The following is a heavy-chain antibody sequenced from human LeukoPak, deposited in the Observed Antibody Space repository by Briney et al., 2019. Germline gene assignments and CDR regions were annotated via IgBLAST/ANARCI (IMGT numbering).Heavy chain of an antibody. J-gene: IGHJ4*02. CDR2: IYPGDSDT. D-gene: IGHD1-26*01. CDR3: AIYSDTYYFDH. Sequence: GESRKISCKGSGYSFTSSWIGWVRQMPGKGLEWMGIIYPGDSDTRYSPSFQGQVTISADKSISTAYLQWSSLKASDTAMYYCAIYSDTYYFDHWGQGTLVTVSS. CDR1: GYSFTSSW. V-gene: IGHV5-51*01.